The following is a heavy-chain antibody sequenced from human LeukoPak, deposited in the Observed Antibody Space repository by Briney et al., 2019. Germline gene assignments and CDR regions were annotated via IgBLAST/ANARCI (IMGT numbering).Heavy chain of an antibody. CDR1: GDSIKNYF. CDR2: THYSGST. V-gene: IGHV4-59*01. Sequence: SETLSLTCSVSGDSIKNYFWNWVRQPPGKELEWIAYTHYSGSTKSNPALKSRVTASVDTANNQFSLKLSSVTAADTALYYCARWGETTGSPVYAFDIWDQGTMVTVSS. J-gene: IGHJ3*02. CDR3: ARWGETTGSPVYAFDI. D-gene: IGHD1-1*01.